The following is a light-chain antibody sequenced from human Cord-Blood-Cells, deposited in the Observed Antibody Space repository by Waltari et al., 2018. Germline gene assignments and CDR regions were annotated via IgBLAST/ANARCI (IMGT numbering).Light chain of an antibody. CDR1: QSISSW. CDR2: KAS. Sequence: IQMTQSPSTLSASVGDRVTITCRASQSISSWLVWYQQKPGKAPKLLIYKASSLESGVPSRFSGSGSGTEFTLTISSLQPDDFATYYCQQYNSYSTWTFGQGTKVEIK. V-gene: IGKV1-5*03. CDR3: QQYNSYSTWT. J-gene: IGKJ1*01.